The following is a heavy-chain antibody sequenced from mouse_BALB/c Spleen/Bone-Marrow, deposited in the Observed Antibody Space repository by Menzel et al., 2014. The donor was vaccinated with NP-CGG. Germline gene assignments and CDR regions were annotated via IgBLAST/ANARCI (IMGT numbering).Heavy chain of an antibody. J-gene: IGHJ4*01. CDR3: ARKGYGNYHYYAMDY. D-gene: IGHD2-1*01. CDR1: GYTFTSYW. CDR2: INPSTGYT. Sequence: QVQLQQSGAELAKPGASVKMSCKASGYTFTSYWMYWIKQRPGQGLEWIGYINPSTGYTEYNQKFKDKATLTADKSSNTAYMQLSSLTSVDSAVYYCARKGYGNYHYYAMDYWGQGTSVTVSS. V-gene: IGHV1-7*01.